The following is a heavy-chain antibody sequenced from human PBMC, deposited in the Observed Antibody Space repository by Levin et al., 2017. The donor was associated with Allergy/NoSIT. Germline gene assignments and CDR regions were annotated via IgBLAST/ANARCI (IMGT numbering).Heavy chain of an antibody. CDR2: IWYDGSNK. CDR3: ARDLSVVAFDI. Sequence: GGSLRLSCAASGFTFSSYGMHWVRQAPGKGLEWVAVIWYDGSNKYYADSVKGRFTISRDNSKNTLYLQMNSLRAEDTAVYYCARDLSVVAFDIWGQGTMVTVSS. D-gene: IGHD2-15*01. J-gene: IGHJ3*02. V-gene: IGHV3-33*01. CDR1: GFTFSSYG.